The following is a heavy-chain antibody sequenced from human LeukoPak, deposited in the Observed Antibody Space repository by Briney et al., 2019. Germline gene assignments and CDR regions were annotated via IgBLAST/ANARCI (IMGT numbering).Heavy chain of an antibody. CDR1: GLIASKNY. Sequence: PGGSLRLSCAASGLIASKNYMTWVRQAQGKGLEWLSVLFGGGTIYYADSVKGRFVISRLNSENTLYLQMNSLRPEDTAVYYCARGIDRSYAFDIWGRGTMVTVSS. CDR2: LFGGGTI. CDR3: ARGIDRSYAFDI. V-gene: IGHV3-53*04. J-gene: IGHJ3*02. D-gene: IGHD3-10*01.